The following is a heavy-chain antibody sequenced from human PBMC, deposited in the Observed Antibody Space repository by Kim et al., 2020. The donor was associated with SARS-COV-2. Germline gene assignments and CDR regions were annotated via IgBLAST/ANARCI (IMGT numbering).Heavy chain of an antibody. J-gene: IGHJ4*02. Sequence: NTNPSQKGGVTVSVDKSKNQFSWRLSTVTAADTAVYYCARGDGYSYGAIDYWGQGNLVTVSS. D-gene: IGHD5-18*01. CDR3: ARGDGYSYGAIDY. V-gene: IGHV4-34*01.